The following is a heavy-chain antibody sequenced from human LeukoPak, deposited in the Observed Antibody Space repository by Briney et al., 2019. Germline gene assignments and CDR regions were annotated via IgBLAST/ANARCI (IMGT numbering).Heavy chain of an antibody. V-gene: IGHV3-7*01. D-gene: IGHD4-11*01. CDR2: IKEDGSEM. CDR3: ARKGNYNFDN. J-gene: IGHJ4*02. Sequence: PGGSLRLSCEASGFTFSRYWMSWVRQAPGKGLEWVANIKEDGSEMYCVDSVKGRFTISRDNAKNSLYLQMNSLRAEDTAVYYCARKGNYNFDNWGQGTLVTVSS. CDR1: GFTFSRYW.